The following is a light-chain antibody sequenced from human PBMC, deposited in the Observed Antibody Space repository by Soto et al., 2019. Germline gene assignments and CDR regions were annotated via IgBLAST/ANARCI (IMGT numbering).Light chain of an antibody. J-gene: IGKJ4*01. CDR3: QHYDTWPLT. V-gene: IGKV3D-15*01. CDR1: QSVSSN. CDR2: NAS. Sequence: EIVMTQSPATLSVSPGERATLSCRASQSVSSNLAWYQQKPGQPPRLLIYNASTRATDIPPRFSGGGSGTEFTLTISSLQSEDLGLYLCQHYDTWPLTFGGGTKVEIK.